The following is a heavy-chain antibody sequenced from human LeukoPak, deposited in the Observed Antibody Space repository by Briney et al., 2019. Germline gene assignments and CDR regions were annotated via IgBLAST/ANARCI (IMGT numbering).Heavy chain of an antibody. V-gene: IGHV3-7*01. J-gene: IGHJ4*02. Sequence: GGSLRLSCAASGFTFSSYWMSWVRQAPGKGLEWAANIKQDGSEKYYVDSVKGRFTISRDNAKNSLYLQMNSLRAEDTAVYYCARVGDEMDYYDSSGYSPDYWGQGTLVTVSS. CDR1: GFTFSSYW. CDR2: IKQDGSEK. D-gene: IGHD3-22*01. CDR3: ARVGDEMDYYDSSGYSPDY.